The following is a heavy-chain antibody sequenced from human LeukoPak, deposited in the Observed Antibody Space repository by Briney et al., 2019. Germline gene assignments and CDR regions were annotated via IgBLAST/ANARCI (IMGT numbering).Heavy chain of an antibody. CDR2: VHYSGTT. Sequence: SETLSLTCTVSDGSITNYDWSWVRQPPGKGLEFIGHVHYSGTTNYNPSPRSRVTISIDTSKKHFFLKLKSVTAADTAVYYCATGYGDFRVEGRYFYSWGQGTLVTVSS. J-gene: IGHJ4*02. CDR1: DGSITNYD. V-gene: IGHV4-59*01. D-gene: IGHD4-17*01. CDR3: ATGYGDFRVEGRYFYS.